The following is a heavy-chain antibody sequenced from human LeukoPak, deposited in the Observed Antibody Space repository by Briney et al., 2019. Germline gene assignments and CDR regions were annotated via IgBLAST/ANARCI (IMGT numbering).Heavy chain of an antibody. D-gene: IGHD6-13*01. CDR1: GYSFTNFW. CDR3: ARRAAGLDY. V-gene: IGHV5-51*01. J-gene: IGHJ4*02. CDR2: IYPGDSDT. Sequence: GESLKISCKGSGYSFTNFWIGWVRQMPGKGLEWVVIIYPGDSDTRYSPSFQGQVTISADKSISTAYLQWRSLKASDTAMYYCARRAAGLDYWGQGTLVTVSS.